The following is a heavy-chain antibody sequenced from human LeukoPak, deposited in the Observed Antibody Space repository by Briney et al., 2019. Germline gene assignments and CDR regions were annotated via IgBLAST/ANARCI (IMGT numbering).Heavy chain of an antibody. CDR2: IYSSGSA. D-gene: IGHD3-10*01. CDR1: GASIRSSSNS. CDR3: AKADLPVRSTYNWFDP. J-gene: IGHJ5*02. Sequence: TSETLSLTCAVSGASIRSSSNSWSWFRQPPGKGLEWIGDIYSSGSASYNPSLQSRLLISIDTSKNHFSLELSSVTAADTAVYFCAKADLPVRSTYNWFDPWGQGTLVTVSS. V-gene: IGHV4-30-4*07.